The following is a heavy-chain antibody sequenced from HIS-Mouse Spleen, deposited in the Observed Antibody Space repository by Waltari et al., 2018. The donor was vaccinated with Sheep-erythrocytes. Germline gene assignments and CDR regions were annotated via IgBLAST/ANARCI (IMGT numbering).Heavy chain of an antibody. D-gene: IGHD1-1*01. J-gene: IGHJ3*02. V-gene: IGHV3-21*01. CDR2: ISSSSSYI. CDR1: GFTFGSSS. CDR3: ARDTGTDAFDI. Sequence: EVQLVESGGGLVKPGGSLRLSCAASGFTFGSSSMHCVRQAPGKGLEWVSSISSSSSYIYYADSVKGRFTISRDNAKNSLYLQMNSLRAEDTAVYYCARDTGTDAFDIWGQGTMVTVSS.